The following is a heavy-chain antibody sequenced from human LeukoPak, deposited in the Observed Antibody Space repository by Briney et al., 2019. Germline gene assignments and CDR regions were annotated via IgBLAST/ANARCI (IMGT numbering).Heavy chain of an antibody. Sequence: SETLSLTCAVYGGSFSGYYWSWIRQPPGKGLEWIGEINHSGSTNYNPSLKSRVTISVDTSKNQFSLKLSSVTAADTAVYYCARERERRGTTGTTAWRRIAFDIWGQGTMVTVSS. CDR2: INHSGST. J-gene: IGHJ3*02. D-gene: IGHD1-1*01. CDR1: GGSFSGYY. CDR3: ARERERRGTTGTTAWRRIAFDI. V-gene: IGHV4-34*01.